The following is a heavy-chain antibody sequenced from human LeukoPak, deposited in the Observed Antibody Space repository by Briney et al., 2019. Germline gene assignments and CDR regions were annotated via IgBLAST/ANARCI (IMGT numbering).Heavy chain of an antibody. CDR3: ARVSEDYSSGWYEEYFQY. D-gene: IGHD6-19*01. CDR2: IWYDGSKK. J-gene: IGHJ1*01. Sequence: GGSLRLSCAASGFTFSRYGMHWVRQAPGKGLEWGAVIWYDGSKKNYADPVKGRFTISRDNSKNTLNLQMTSLRAEDTAVYYCARVSEDYSSGWYEEYFQYWGQGTLVIVSS. CDR1: GFTFSRYG. V-gene: IGHV3-33*01.